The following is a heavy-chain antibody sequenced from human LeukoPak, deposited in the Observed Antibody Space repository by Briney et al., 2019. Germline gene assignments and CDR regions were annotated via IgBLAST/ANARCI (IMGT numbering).Heavy chain of an antibody. J-gene: IGHJ4*02. CDR3: ASHSREVDY. CDR1: GGSVSSGSYY. Sequence: SETLSLTCTVSGGSVSSGSYYWSWIRQPPGKGLEWIGYIYYSGSTNYNPSLKSRVTISVDTSKNQFSLKLSSVTAADTAVYYCASHSREVDYWGQGTLVTVSS. V-gene: IGHV4-61*01. CDR2: IYYSGST.